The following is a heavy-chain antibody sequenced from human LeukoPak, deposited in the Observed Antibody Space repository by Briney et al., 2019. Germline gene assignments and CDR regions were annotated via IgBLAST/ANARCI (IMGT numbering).Heavy chain of an antibody. J-gene: IGHJ5*02. CDR1: GGSVINYY. Sequence: SETLSLTCTVSGGSVINYYWSWIRQAPGKELEWIGYIYYTGTTNYNPSLKSRVTMSIDRSNHEFSLKARSVTAADTAVYYCARGGGWFDPWGQGTLVSVSS. V-gene: IGHV4-59*02. D-gene: IGHD3-10*01. CDR2: IYYTGTT. CDR3: ARGGGWFDP.